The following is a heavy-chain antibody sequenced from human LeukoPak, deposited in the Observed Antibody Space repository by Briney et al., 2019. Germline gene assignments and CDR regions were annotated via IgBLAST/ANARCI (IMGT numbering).Heavy chain of an antibody. D-gene: IGHD2-15*01. CDR1: GFTFSSFA. V-gene: IGHV3-23*01. CDR2: ISDSGGST. CDR3: AKSHSVAQRGYFDY. J-gene: IGHJ4*02. Sequence: GGSLRLSCAASGFTFSSFAMTWVRQAPGKGLEWLSTISDSGGSTYYADAVKGRFTISRDNSKDTLYAQMNSLRAEDAAVYYCAKSHSVAQRGYFDYWGQGTLVTVSS.